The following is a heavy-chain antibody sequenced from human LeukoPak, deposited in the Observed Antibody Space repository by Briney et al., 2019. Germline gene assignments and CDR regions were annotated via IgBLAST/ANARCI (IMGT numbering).Heavy chain of an antibody. Sequence: GESLKISCKGSGYSYTTYWIAWVRQMPGKGLEWMGIIYPDNSDTRYSPSFQGQVTISADKSISTAYLQWSSLKASDTAMYYCARQPAPTGNYWGQGTLVTVSS. CDR3: ARQPAPTGNY. D-gene: IGHD1-1*01. CDR2: IYPDNSDT. J-gene: IGHJ4*02. V-gene: IGHV5-51*01. CDR1: GYSYTTYW.